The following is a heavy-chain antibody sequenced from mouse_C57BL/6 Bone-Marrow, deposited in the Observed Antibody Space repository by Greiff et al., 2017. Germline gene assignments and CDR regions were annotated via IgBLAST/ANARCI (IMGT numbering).Heavy chain of an antibody. CDR2: IVPSDSNT. V-gene: IGHV1-52*01. D-gene: IGHD1-1*01. CDR1: GYTFTSYW. Sequence: QVQLQQPGAELVRPGSSVKLSCKASGYTFTSYWLHWVKQRPIHGLEWICNIVPSDSNTHYNQKFKDKATLTVDKSSSTAYMQLSSLTSEDAAVYYWATHYYGSSSYFDYWGQGTTLTVSS. J-gene: IGHJ2*01. CDR3: ATHYYGSSSYFDY.